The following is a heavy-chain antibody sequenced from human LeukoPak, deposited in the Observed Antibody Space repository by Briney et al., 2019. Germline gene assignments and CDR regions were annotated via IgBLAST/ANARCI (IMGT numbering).Heavy chain of an antibody. CDR2: ISSSSSYI. CDR3: ARAPSEIGGYYPEYFRH. J-gene: IGHJ1*01. Sequence: GGSLTLSCTASGFTFRSYSMNWVRQAPGKGLEWVSSISSSSSYIYYADSVKGRFTISRDNAKNTVSLQMNSLRAEDTGVYYCARAPSEIGGYYPEYFRHWGQGTLVTVSS. V-gene: IGHV3-21*01. D-gene: IGHD3-22*01. CDR1: GFTFRSYS.